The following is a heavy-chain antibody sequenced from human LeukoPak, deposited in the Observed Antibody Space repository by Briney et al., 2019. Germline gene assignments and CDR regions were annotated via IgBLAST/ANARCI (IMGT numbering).Heavy chain of an antibody. CDR3: ARSIYASGSFYTFDI. V-gene: IGHV3-23*01. D-gene: IGHD3-10*01. CDR1: GFTFSSYA. Sequence: QTGGSLRLSCAASGFTFSSYAMSWVRQAPGKAPEGASGISGSGGSTYSADSVKGRFTISRDNSKNTQYLQMNTLRAEDTAVYYCARSIYASGSFYTFDIWGQGTKVTVSS. CDR2: ISGSGGST. J-gene: IGHJ3*02.